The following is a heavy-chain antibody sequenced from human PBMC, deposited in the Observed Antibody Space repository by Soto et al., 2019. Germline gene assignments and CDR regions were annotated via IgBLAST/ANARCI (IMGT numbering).Heavy chain of an antibody. V-gene: IGHV4-34*01. D-gene: IGHD3-22*01. CDR1: WGSCGAFY. CDR3: ARGRVDTVDSSGFYDY. J-gene: IGHJ4*02. CDR2: INHSGGT. Sequence: SLTCAVEWGSCGAFYGSCISQPPGKGLEWIGEINHSGGTSYNPSLKSRVTISVDTSKSQFSLKLTSVTAADRAVYYCARGRVDTVDSSGFYDYRGQGPPVTVSS.